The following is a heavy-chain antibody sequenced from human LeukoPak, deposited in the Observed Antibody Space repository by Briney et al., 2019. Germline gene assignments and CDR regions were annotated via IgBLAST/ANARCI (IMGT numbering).Heavy chain of an antibody. V-gene: IGHV1-69*01. D-gene: IGHD2-21*02. CDR2: IIPIFGTA. CDR3: ARVRCGGDCYFDY. CDR1: GGTFSSYA. J-gene: IGHJ4*01. Sequence: SVKVSCKASGGTFSSYAISWVRQAPGQGLEWMGGIIPIFGTANYAQKFQGRVTITADESTSTAYMELSSLRSEDTAVYYCARVRCGGDCYFDYWGQEPWSPSPQ.